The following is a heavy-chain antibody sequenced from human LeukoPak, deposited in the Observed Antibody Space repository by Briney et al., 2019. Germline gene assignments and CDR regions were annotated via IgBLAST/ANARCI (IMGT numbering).Heavy chain of an antibody. CDR2: VFHSGSS. Sequence: SETLSLTCTVSGYSISSPSYYWGWIRQSPGKGLEWIGSVFHSGSSYYNPSLKTRVTISADTSRNQLSLKLTSVTAADTAVYYCARCGGDCYFDGFDIWGQGTMVIVSS. D-gene: IGHD2-21*02. J-gene: IGHJ3*02. V-gene: IGHV4-39*01. CDR3: ARCGGDCYFDGFDI. CDR1: GYSISSPSYY.